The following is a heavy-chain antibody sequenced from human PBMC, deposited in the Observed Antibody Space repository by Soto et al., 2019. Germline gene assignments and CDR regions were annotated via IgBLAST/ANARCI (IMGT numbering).Heavy chain of an antibody. J-gene: IGHJ3*01. D-gene: IGHD2-21*02. V-gene: IGHV5-10-1*01. CDR3: ATTGGRDFNAFDV. Sequence: PGESLKISCNFSGYSFTTFWISRVRQMPEKGLEWMGRLDPADSFTNYSPSFQGHVTISADNSISTAYLQWSSLKASDTAIYYCATTGGRDFNAFDVWGQGTMVTV. CDR2: LDPADSFT. CDR1: GYSFTTFW.